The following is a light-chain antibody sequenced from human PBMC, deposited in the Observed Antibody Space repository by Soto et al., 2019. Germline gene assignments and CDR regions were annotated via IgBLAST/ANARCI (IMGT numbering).Light chain of an antibody. V-gene: IGLV2-23*01. Sequence: QSVLTQPASVSGSPGQSITISCTGTSTDVGSHKLVSWYQQYPGNAPKLIIFEAYKRPSGVSNRFSGSKSGSTASLTISGLQAEDEADYYCCSNAVGSIYVFGTGTKVTVL. CDR1: STDVGSHKL. J-gene: IGLJ1*01. CDR2: EAY. CDR3: CSNAVGSIYV.